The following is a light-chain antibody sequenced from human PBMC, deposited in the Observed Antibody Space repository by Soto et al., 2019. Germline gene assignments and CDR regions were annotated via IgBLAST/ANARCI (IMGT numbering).Light chain of an antibody. CDR3: LQHNSYPQT. J-gene: IGKJ1*01. V-gene: IGKV1-17*01. CDR2: AAS. Sequence: DIQMTQSPSSLSASVGDRVTITCRASQGIRDALGRYQQKPGKAPKRLIYAASSLQSGVPSRFSGSGSGTEFTLTISSLQPEEFATYYCLQHNSYPQTFGQGTKVEIK. CDR1: QGIRDA.